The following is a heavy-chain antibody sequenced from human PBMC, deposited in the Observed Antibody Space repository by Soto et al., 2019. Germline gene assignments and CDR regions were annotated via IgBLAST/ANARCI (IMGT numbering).Heavy chain of an antibody. CDR2: INHVGGT. D-gene: IGHD3-16*01. Sequence: PSETLSLTCAVYGGFLSESYWTWIRQPPGKGLEWIGEINHVGGTNYNPSLKSRVTMSVDTSQNQFSLRLISVTAADTAMYFCVRIRYQLPSSVLWLDPWGQGTPVSVSS. CDR1: GGFLSESY. V-gene: IGHV4-34*01. J-gene: IGHJ5*02. CDR3: VRIRYQLPSSVLWLDP.